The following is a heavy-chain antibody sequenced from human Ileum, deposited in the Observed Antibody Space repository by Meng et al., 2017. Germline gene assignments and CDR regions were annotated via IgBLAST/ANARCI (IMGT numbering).Heavy chain of an antibody. Sequence: QVQLTESGPGLGRPSGTRSLTCAVSSGSISSNTYWSWVRQPPGKGLEWIGQISHSGSAYYNPSLKSRVTMSVDKSKSQFSLMLTSVTAADTAIYYCARHGGYSQDFWGQGTLVTVSS. J-gene: IGHJ4*02. CDR3: ARHGGYSQDF. CDR1: SGSISSNTY. V-gene: IGHV4-4*02. CDR2: ISHSGSA. D-gene: IGHD4-23*01.